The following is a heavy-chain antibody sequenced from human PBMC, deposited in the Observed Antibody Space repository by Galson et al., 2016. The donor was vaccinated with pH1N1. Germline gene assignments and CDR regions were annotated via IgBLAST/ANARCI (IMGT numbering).Heavy chain of an antibody. D-gene: IGHD6-13*01. CDR2: IDWDDDK. CDR1: GFSLSTSGMC. Sequence: PALVKPTQTLTPTCTFSGFSLSTSGMCVSWIRQPPGKALEWLARIDWDDDKYYGTSLQTRLTISKDTSKNQVVITMTNMDPVDTATYYCARMLTPYSSSSWGMDVWGQGTTVTVSS. V-gene: IGHV2-70*11. CDR3: ARMLTPYSSSSWGMDV. J-gene: IGHJ6*02.